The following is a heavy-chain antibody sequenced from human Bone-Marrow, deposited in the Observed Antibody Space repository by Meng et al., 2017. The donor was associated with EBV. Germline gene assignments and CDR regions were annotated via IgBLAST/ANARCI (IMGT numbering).Heavy chain of an antibody. Sequence: QVQWVESGGGVVQPGRSLRLSCAASGFTFSSYGMHWVRQAPGKGLEWVAVISYDGSNKYYADSVKGRFTISRDNSKNTLYLQMNSLRAEDTAVYYCAKDGWGSSWYLDYWGQGTLVTVSS. D-gene: IGHD6-13*01. CDR2: ISYDGSNK. V-gene: IGHV3-30*18. CDR1: GFTFSSYG. J-gene: IGHJ4*02. CDR3: AKDGWGSSWYLDY.